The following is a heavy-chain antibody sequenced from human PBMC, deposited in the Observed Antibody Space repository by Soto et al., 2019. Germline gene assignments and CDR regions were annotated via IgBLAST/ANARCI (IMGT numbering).Heavy chain of an antibody. V-gene: IGHV3-30-3*01. CDR2: ISYDGSNK. CDR3: ARGRPNGKWELLHRHKMWFDY. J-gene: IGHJ4*02. D-gene: IGHD1-26*01. CDR1: GFTFSSYA. Sequence: GGSLRLSCAASGFTFSSYAMHWVRQAPGKGLEWVAVISYDGSNKYYADSVKGRFTISRDNSKNMLYLQMNSLRAEDTAVYYCARGRPNGKWELLHRHKMWFDYWGQGTLVTVSP.